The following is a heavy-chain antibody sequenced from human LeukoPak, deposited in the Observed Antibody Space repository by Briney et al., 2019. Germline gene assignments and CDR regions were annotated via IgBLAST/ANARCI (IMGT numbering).Heavy chain of an antibody. CDR3: VRGPYGASISKWFDP. J-gene: IGHJ5*02. Sequence: SETLSLTCTVSGGSFSNYYWNWVRQPPGKGLEWIGYIYYSGSTNYNPSLKSRVTISVDTSKNQFSLKLSSVAAADTAVYYCVRGPYGASISKWFDPWGQGTQVIVSP. D-gene: IGHD4/OR15-4a*01. CDR2: IYYSGST. V-gene: IGHV4-59*01. CDR1: GGSFSNYY.